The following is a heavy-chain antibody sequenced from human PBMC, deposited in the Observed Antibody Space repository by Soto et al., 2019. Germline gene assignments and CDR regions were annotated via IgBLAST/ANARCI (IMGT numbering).Heavy chain of an antibody. D-gene: IGHD2-15*01. J-gene: IGHJ6*03. V-gene: IGHV3-11*01. CDR2: ISSSGSTI. CDR1: GFTFSDYY. CDR3: ARDRCSGGSCYLDYYYYYMDV. Sequence: PGGSLRLSCAASGFTFSDYYMSWIRQAAGKGLEWVSYISSSGSTIYYADSVKGRFTISRDNAKNSLYLQMNSLRAEDTAVYYCARDRCSGGSCYLDYYYYYMDVWGKGTTVTVSS.